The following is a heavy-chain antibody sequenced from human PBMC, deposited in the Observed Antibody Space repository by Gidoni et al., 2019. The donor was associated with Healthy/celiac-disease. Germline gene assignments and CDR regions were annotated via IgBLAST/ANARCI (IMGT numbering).Heavy chain of an antibody. CDR1: GGSVSSRSYY. D-gene: IGHD6-13*01. J-gene: IGHJ4*02. Sequence: QVQLQESGPGLVKPSETLSLTCTVSGGSVSSRSYYWSWLRPPPGKGLEWIGYIYYSGSTNYNPSLKSRVTISVDTSKNQFSLKLSSVTAADTAVYYCARGPGGDGSQYYFDYWGQGTLVTVSS. CDR2: IYYSGST. CDR3: ARGPGGDGSQYYFDY. V-gene: IGHV4-61*01.